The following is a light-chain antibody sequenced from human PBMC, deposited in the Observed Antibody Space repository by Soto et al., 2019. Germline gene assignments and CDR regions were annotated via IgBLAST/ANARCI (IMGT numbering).Light chain of an antibody. CDR3: QVWDSSTPVV. CDR1: NIGSKN. Sequence: SYELTQPLSVSVALGQTARITCGGNNIGSKNVHWYQQKPGQAPVLVIYRDSNRPSGIPERFSGSNPGNTATLTIGGAQVGDEADYYCQVWDSSTPVVFGGGTKLTVL. J-gene: IGLJ2*01. V-gene: IGLV3-9*01. CDR2: RDS.